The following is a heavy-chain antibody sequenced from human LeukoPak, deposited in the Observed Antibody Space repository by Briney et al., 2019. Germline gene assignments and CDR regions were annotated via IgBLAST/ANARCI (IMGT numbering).Heavy chain of an antibody. CDR1: GGSFRGYY. D-gene: IGHD5-24*01. CDR3: ARGKGYRLDY. CDR2: INHSGST. Sequence: SETLSLPCAVYGGSFRGYYWSWLRQPPGKGLEWIGEINHSGSTNYHPSLKSRVPISVDTSKNQFSLKLSSVTAADTAVYYCARGKGYRLDYWGQGTLVTVSS. J-gene: IGHJ4*02. V-gene: IGHV4-34*01.